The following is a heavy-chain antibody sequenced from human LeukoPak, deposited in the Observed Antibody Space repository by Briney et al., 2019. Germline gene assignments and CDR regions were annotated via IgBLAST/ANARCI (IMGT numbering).Heavy chain of an antibody. Sequence: KPGGSLRLSCAASGFTFSSYGMHWVRQAPGKGLEWVSSISSSSSYIYYADSVKGRFTISRDNSKNTLYLQMNSLRAEDTAVYYCARDRIFGVVILYYFDYWGQGTLVTVSS. J-gene: IGHJ4*02. CDR3: ARDRIFGVVILYYFDY. D-gene: IGHD3-3*01. V-gene: IGHV3-21*01. CDR1: GFTFSSYG. CDR2: ISSSSSYI.